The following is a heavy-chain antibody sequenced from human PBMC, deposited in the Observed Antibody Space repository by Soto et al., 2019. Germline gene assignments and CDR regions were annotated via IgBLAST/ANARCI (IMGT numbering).Heavy chain of an antibody. CDR3: ARGRSGRSGD. D-gene: IGHD3-3*01. Sequence: QVQLVESGGGLVKPGGSLRLSCAASGLSFSDHYLTWIRQAPGKGLEWVSYISVSGTTIFYADSVRGRFTVSRDNAKNSLFLQMNSLRAEDTAVYYCARGRSGRSGDWGQGTLVTVSS. V-gene: IGHV3-11*01. J-gene: IGHJ4*02. CDR1: GLSFSDHY. CDR2: ISVSGTTI.